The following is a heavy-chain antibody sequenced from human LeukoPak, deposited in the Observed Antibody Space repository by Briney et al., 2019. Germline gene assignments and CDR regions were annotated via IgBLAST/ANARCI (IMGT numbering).Heavy chain of an antibody. J-gene: IGHJ4*02. Sequence: ASVKVSCKASGYTFTSYYMHWVRQAPGQGLEWMGWMNPNSGNTGYAQKFQGRVTITRNTSISTAYMELSSLRSEDTAVYYCARGWEPYYFDYWGQGTLVTVSS. CDR2: MNPNSGNT. CDR1: GYTFTSYY. V-gene: IGHV1-8*03. CDR3: ARGWEPYYFDY. D-gene: IGHD1-26*01.